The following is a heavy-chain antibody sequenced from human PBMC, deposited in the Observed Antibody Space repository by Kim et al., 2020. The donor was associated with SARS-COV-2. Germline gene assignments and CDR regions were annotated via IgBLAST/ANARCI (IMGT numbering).Heavy chain of an antibody. CDR3: ARWYRLVGATTAFDI. V-gene: IGHV4-38-2*02. D-gene: IGHD1-26*01. J-gene: IGHJ3*02. Sequence: SETLSLTCTVSGYSISSGYYWGWIRQPPGKGLEWIGSIYHSGSTYYNPSLKSRVTISVDTSKNQFSLKLSSVTAADTAVYYCARWYRLVGATTAFDIWGQGTMVTVSS. CDR2: IYHSGST. CDR1: GYSISSGYY.